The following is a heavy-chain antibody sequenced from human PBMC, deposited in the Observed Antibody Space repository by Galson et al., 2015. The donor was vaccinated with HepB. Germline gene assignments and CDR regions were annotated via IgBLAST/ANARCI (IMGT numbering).Heavy chain of an antibody. CDR1: GYTFTRYA. V-gene: IGHV1-18*01. CDR3: ARGALVVVVNATQNNWFDP. CDR2: ISPYNRDT. Sequence: SVKVSCKASGYTFTRYAMNWVRQAPGQGLEWVGWISPYNRDTNYARKLQGRVTMTTDTSTNTAYMELRSLRSDDTAVYYCARGALVVVVNATQNNWFDPWGQGTPVTVSS. J-gene: IGHJ5*02. D-gene: IGHD2-15*01.